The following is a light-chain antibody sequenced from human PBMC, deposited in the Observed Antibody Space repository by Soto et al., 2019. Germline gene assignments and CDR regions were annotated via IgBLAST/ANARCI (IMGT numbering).Light chain of an antibody. CDR1: QSVSSN. J-gene: IGKJ1*01. CDR3: QQYNNWPKWT. V-gene: IGKV3-15*01. CDR2: CAS. Sequence: EIVMTQSPASLSLSSGDRATLSCWASQSVSSNLAWYQQRPGQAPSLLIYCASTRATGIPARFSGSGSETEFTLTISSLQSEDFAVYYCQQYNNWPKWTFGQGTKVDIK.